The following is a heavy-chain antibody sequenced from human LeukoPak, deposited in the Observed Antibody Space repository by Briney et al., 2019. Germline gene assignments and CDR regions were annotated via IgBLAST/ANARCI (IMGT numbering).Heavy chain of an antibody. CDR1: GFTFSSYG. V-gene: IGHV3-33*01. CDR2: IWYDGTNE. CDR3: ARVSTVNGNGDAFDI. Sequence: GGSLRLSCVASGFTFSSYGMQWVRQAPGKGLEWVALIWYDGTNENYADSVKGRFTISKDRSKNTLSLQMNSLKVEDTAVYYCARVSTVNGNGDAFDIWGQGTMVAVSS. D-gene: IGHD6-19*01. J-gene: IGHJ3*02.